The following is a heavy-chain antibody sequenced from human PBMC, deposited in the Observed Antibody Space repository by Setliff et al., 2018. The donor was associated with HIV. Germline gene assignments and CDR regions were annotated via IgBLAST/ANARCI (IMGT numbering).Heavy chain of an antibody. V-gene: IGHV3-48*01. CDR1: GFTFSSYS. D-gene: IGHD3-22*01. Sequence: GGSLRLSCAASGFTFSSYSMNWVRQAPGKGLEWVSYISSSSSTIYYADSVKGRFTISRDNAKNSLYLQMNSLRAEDTAVYYCARDPRLDYYDSSGSPRDAFDIWGQGTMVTVSS. CDR2: ISSSSSTI. CDR3: ARDPRLDYYDSSGSPRDAFDI. J-gene: IGHJ3*02.